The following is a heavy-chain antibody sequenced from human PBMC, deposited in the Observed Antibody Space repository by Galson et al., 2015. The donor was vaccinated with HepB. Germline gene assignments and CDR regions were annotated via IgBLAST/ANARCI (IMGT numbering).Heavy chain of an antibody. CDR3: ARSTARVFCDY. CDR1: GFSLRTSGMR. CDR2: IDWENDK. J-gene: IGHJ4*02. D-gene: IGHD5-18*01. Sequence: PALVKPTQTLTLTCSFSGFSLRTSGMRVSWIRQPPGKALEWLARIDWENDKFYSTSLKTRLTISKDTSKNQVVLTMTNMDPVDTATYYCARSTARVFCDYWGQGTLVTVSS. V-gene: IGHV2-70*04.